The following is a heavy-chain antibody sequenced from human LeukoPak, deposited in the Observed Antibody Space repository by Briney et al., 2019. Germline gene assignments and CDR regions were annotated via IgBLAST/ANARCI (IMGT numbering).Heavy chain of an antibody. J-gene: IGHJ6*02. CDR1: GGSFSGYY. CDR3: ARAVVRGPARAHYGMDV. CDR2: INHSGST. D-gene: IGHD3-10*01. V-gene: IGHV4-34*01. Sequence: SETLSLTCAVYGGSFSGYYWSWIRQPPGKGLEWIGEINHSGSTNYNPSLKSRVTISVDTSKNQFSLKLSSVTAADTAVYYCARAVVRGPARAHYGMDVWGQGTTVTVSS.